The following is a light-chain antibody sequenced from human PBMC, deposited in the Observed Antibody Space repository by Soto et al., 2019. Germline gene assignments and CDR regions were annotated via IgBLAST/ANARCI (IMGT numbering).Light chain of an antibody. Sequence: DIVMTQFPDSLTVSLGERATISCTSSQSVLWTANYKNSLAWYQVKPGQPPRFLIYWASTRQSGVPDRFSGRGSGTYFTLTIDSVRAEDVAVYYCQQYSASPATFGQGTRVEIK. CDR1: QSVLWTANYKNS. CDR3: QQYSASPAT. CDR2: WAS. J-gene: IGKJ1*01. V-gene: IGKV4-1*01.